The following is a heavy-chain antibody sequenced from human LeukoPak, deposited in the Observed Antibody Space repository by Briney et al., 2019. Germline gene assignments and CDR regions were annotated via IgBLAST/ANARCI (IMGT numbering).Heavy chain of an antibody. J-gene: IGHJ3*02. CDR2: INPSGGTT. Sequence: ASVKVSCKASGYTFTSYYMHWVRQAPGQGLEWMGIINPSGGTTSYAQKFQGRVTMTRDTSISTAYVELSRLRSDDTAVYYCAREKGGYSYRRDAFDIWGQGTMVTVSS. D-gene: IGHD5-18*01. CDR3: AREKGGYSYRRDAFDI. CDR1: GYTFTSYY. V-gene: IGHV1-46*01.